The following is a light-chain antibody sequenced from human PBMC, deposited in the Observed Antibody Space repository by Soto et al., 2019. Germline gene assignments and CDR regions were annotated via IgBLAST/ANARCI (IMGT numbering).Light chain of an antibody. CDR3: QQRSNWPLT. J-gene: IGKJ4*01. CDR1: QTISNY. V-gene: IGKV1-39*01. CDR2: AAS. Sequence: DIHITHSPSSLSSSLVYRVTITCRASQTISNYLNWYQQQPGKAPKLLIYAASSLQSGVPSRFSGSGSGTDFTLAISSLQPEDFAVYYCQQRSNWPLTFGGGTKVDI.